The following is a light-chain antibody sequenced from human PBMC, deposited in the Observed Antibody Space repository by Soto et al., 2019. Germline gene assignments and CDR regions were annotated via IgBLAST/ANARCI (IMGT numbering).Light chain of an antibody. J-gene: IGKJ3*01. CDR2: GAS. CDR3: QQTYSTPFT. V-gene: IGKV3-15*01. CDR1: QSITNN. Sequence: EIVMTQSPATLSVSPGDRATLSCRASQSITNNLAWYQHRPGRAPRLLIYGASTRASGIPARFSGSGSGTDFTLTISNLQPEDFATYYCQQTYSTPFTFGPGTKVDIK.